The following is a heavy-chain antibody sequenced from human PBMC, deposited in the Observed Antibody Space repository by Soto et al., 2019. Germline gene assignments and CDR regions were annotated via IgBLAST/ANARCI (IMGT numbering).Heavy chain of an antibody. CDR1: GFTVSSNC. D-gene: IGHD4-17*01. J-gene: IGHJ4*02. V-gene: IGHV3-53*01. CDR3: ARDRDYGGIDY. CDR2: IYSGGNT. Sequence: GGSLRLSCAASGFTVSSNCMSWVRQAPGKGLEWVSVIYSGGNTYYADSVKGRFTISRDSSKNTLYLQMNSLRAEDTAVYYCARDRDYGGIDYWGQGTLVTVSS.